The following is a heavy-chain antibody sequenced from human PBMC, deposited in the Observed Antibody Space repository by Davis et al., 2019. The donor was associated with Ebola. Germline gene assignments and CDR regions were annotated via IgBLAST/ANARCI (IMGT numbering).Heavy chain of an antibody. V-gene: IGHV6-1*01. CDR1: GDSVSGSSGA. CDR2: TYYNSKWYN. CDR3: VRLVWTPKGFDY. D-gene: IGHD2-21*01. J-gene: IGHJ4*02. Sequence: HSQTLSLTCAISGDSVSGSSGAWNWIRQSPSRGLEWLGRTYYNSKWYNDYAPSVKSRITINPDTSKNQFSLQLNSVTPEDTAVYYCVRLVWTPKGFDYWGQGTQVTVSS.